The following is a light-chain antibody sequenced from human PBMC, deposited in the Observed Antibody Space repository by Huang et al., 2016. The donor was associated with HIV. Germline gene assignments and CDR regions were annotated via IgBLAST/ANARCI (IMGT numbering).Light chain of an antibody. J-gene: IGKJ4*01. CDR1: QDIRNS. Sequence: DIQMTQSPSSLSASVGDSVTIACRASQDIRNSLAWYQQKPGKAPKLHLYAASRLEGGVPSRFSGGGSGTYYTLTISGLQAEDFATYYCQQYYTPPLTFGGGTKVEIK. CDR2: AAS. CDR3: QQYYTPPLT. V-gene: IGKV1-NL1*01.